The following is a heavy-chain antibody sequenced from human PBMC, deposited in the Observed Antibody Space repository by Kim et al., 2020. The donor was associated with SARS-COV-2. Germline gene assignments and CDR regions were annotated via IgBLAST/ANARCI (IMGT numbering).Heavy chain of an antibody. D-gene: IGHD3-16*01. Sequence: TIDPQKLQGSVTLTDDTSTDTAYMELSSLRSEDTAVYYCATGGRRGSVDYWGQGTLVTVSS. CDR2: T. J-gene: IGHJ4*02. V-gene: IGHV1-24*01. CDR3: ATGGRRGSVDY.